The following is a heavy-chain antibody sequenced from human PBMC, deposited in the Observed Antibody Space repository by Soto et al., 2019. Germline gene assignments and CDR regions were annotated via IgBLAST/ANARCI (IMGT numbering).Heavy chain of an antibody. CDR1: GFTFSSYG. CDR2: IWYDGSNK. J-gene: IGHJ4*02. D-gene: IGHD2-15*01. Sequence: GGSLRLSCAASGFTFSSYGMHWVRQAPGKGLEWVAVIWYDGSNKYYADSVKGRFTISRDNSKNTLYLQMNSLRAEDTAVYYCARDPATYVVALRYFDYWGQGTLVTVSS. CDR3: ARDPATYVVALRYFDY. V-gene: IGHV3-33*01.